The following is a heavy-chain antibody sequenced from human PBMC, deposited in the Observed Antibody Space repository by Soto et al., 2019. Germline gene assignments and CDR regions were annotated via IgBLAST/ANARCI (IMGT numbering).Heavy chain of an antibody. D-gene: IGHD2-2*02. Sequence: ASVKVSCKASGGTFSSYAISWVRQAPGQGLEWMGGIIPIFGTANYAQKFQGRVTITADESTSTAYMELSSLRSEDTAVYYCARSQYCSSTSCYTIYYYGMDVWGQGTTVTVSS. V-gene: IGHV1-69*13. CDR3: ARSQYCSSTSCYTIYYYGMDV. J-gene: IGHJ6*02. CDR1: GGTFSSYA. CDR2: IIPIFGTA.